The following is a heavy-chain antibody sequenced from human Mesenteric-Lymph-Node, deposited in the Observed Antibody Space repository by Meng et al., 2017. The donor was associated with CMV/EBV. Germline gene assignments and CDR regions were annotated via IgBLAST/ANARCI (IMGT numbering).Heavy chain of an antibody. CDR2: ISSSGSTI. CDR3: ARDGMVDGGSPPYYFDY. CDR1: GFTFSSYE. D-gene: IGHD3-16*01. V-gene: IGHV3-48*03. J-gene: IGHJ4*02. Sequence: GESLKISCAASGFTFSSYEMNWVRQAPGKGLEWVSYISSSGSTIYYADSVKGRFTISRDNAKNSLFLQMNSLRAEDTAVYYCARDGMVDGGSPPYYFDYWGQGILVTVSS.